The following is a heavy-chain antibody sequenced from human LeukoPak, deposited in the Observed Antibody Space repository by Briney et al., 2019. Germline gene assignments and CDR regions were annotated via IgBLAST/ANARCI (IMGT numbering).Heavy chain of an antibody. D-gene: IGHD2-2*01. CDR2: INHSGST. Sequence: SETLSLTCAVYGGSFSGYYWSWIRQPPGKGLEWTGEINHSGSTNYNPSLKSRVTISVDTSKNQFSLKLSSVTAADTAVYYCARSTSPAHAFDIWGQGTMVTVSS. CDR3: ARSTSPAHAFDI. V-gene: IGHV4-34*01. CDR1: GGSFSGYY. J-gene: IGHJ3*02.